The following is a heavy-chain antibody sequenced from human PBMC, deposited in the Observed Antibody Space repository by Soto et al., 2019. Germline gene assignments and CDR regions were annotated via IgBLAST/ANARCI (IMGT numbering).Heavy chain of an antibody. V-gene: IGHV4-59*01. CDR3: ASGHYSSDWYSV. J-gene: IGHJ4*02. Sequence: PSETLSLTCTVSGGSISSYYWTWIRQPPGKGLQWIGYISYTGSTTYNPSLESRVTMSRDTSKNQFSLKLSSVTAADTAVYYCASGHYSSDWYSVWGQGTLVTVST. CDR1: GGSISSYY. D-gene: IGHD6-19*01. CDR2: ISYTGST.